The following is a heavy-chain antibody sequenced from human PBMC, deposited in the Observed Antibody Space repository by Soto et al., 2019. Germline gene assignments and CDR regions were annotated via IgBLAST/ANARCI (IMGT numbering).Heavy chain of an antibody. CDR3: ASVGPYSSAPYYHYVMDV. CDR2: INSDGSST. D-gene: IGHD1-26*01. J-gene: IGHJ6*02. CDR1: GFTFSSYW. Sequence: GGSLRLSCAASGFTFSSYWMHWVRQAPGQGLVWVSRINSDGSSTSYADSVKGRFTISRDNAKNTLYLQMNSLRAEDTAVYYCASVGPYSSAPYYHYVMDVWGQGITATVSS. V-gene: IGHV3-74*01.